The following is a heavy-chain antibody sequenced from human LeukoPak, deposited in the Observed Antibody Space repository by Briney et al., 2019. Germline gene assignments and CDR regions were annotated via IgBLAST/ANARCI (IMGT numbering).Heavy chain of an antibody. CDR2: IYYSGST. D-gene: IGHD6-19*01. CDR3: ASLAVAGLSEGY. Sequence: SETLSLTCTVSGGSISSDSYYWAWIRQPPGKGLEWIASIYYSGSTYYNPSLKSRVTISVDTSRNQFSLKLNSVTAADTAVYYCASLAVAGLSEGYWGQGTLVIVSS. V-gene: IGHV4-39*01. J-gene: IGHJ4*02. CDR1: GGSISSDSYY.